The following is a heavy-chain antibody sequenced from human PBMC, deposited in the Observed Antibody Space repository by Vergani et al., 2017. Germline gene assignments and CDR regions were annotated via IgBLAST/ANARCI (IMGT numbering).Heavy chain of an antibody. CDR3: ARGKLVPYYYYYGMDV. CDR2: ITAIGSA. Sequence: QVHLQQRGAGVLKPSETLSLTCGVIGGSLSGYFWSWIRQSPGRGLEWIGEITAIGSAKYSPSATSRVTISVDTSRGEFTLTVTSVTAADTAVYYCARGKLVPYYYYYGMDVWGQGTTVTVSS. D-gene: IGHD6-13*01. J-gene: IGHJ6*02. V-gene: IGHV4-34*02. CDR1: GGSLSGYF.